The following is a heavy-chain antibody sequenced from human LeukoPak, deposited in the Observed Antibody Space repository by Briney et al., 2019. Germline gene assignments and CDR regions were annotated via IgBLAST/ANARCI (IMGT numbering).Heavy chain of an antibody. V-gene: IGHV7-4-1*02. CDR2: INTNTGNP. D-gene: IGHD3-10*01. CDR1: GYTFTSYA. J-gene: IGHJ5*02. Sequence: GASVKVSCKASGYTFTSYAMNWVRQAPGQGLEWMGWINTNTGNPTYAQGFTGRFVFSLDTSVSTAYLQISSLKAEDTAVYYCARGGVGGTGNWFDPWGQGTLVTVSS. CDR3: ARGGVGGTGNWFDP.